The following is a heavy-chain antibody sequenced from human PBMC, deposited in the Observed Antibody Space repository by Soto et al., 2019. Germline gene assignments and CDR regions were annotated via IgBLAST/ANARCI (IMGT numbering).Heavy chain of an antibody. CDR2: IYHSGST. V-gene: IGHV4-4*02. Sequence: PSETLSLTCAVSGGSISSDNWWSWVRQPPGKGLEWIGKIYHSGSTNYNPSLKSRVTISVDKSKNRFSLELSSVTAADTAVYYCARGTSWSHFDPWGLGTLVTVSS. CDR3: ARGTSWSHFDP. J-gene: IGHJ5*02. CDR1: GGSISSDNW.